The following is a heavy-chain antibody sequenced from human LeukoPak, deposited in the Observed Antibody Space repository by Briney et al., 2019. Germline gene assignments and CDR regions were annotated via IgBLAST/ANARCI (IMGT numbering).Heavy chain of an antibody. CDR2: ISGSGGRT. CDR3: AKTTTYYYDSSGYWSFDY. D-gene: IGHD3-22*01. CDR1: GFNFSSYA. Sequence: GGSLRLSCAASGFNFSSYAMSWVRQAPGKGLEWVSAISGSGGRTYYADSVKGRFTISRDNSENTLYLQMDSLRAGDTAVYYCAKTTTYYYDSSGYWSFDYWGQEPWSPSLQ. J-gene: IGHJ4*01. V-gene: IGHV3-23*01.